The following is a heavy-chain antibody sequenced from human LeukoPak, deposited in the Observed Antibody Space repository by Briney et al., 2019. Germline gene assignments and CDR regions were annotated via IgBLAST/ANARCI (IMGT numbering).Heavy chain of an antibody. CDR3: ARDIAVAGTFSTFDY. CDR2: ISYDGSNK. CDR1: GFTFSSYS. Sequence: GSLRLSCAASGFTFSSYSMNWVRQAPGKGLEWVAVISYDGSNKYYADSVKGRFTISRDNSKNTLYLQMNSLRAEDTAVYYCARDIAVAGTFSTFDYWGQGTLVTVSS. J-gene: IGHJ4*02. V-gene: IGHV3-30*03. D-gene: IGHD6-19*01.